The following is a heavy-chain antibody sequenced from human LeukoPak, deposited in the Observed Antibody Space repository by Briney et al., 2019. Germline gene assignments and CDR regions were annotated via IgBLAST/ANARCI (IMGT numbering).Heavy chain of an antibody. J-gene: IGHJ6*02. CDR2: IYYSGST. V-gene: IGHV4-34*01. D-gene: IGHD2-8*01. CDR3: AREYAASYGMDV. Sequence: SETLSLTCAVYGGSLSGYYWSWIRQPPGKGLEWIGSIYYSGSTYYNPSLKSRVTISVDTSKNQFSLKLSSVTAADTAVYYCAREYAASYGMDVWGQGTTVTVSS. CDR1: GGSLSGYY.